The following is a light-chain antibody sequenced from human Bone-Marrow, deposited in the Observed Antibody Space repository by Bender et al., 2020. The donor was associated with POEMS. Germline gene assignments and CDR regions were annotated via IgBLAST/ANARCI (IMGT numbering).Light chain of an antibody. CDR2: SNY. CDR3: SSWDDSLSGWV. Sequence: QSVLTQPPSVSGTPGQRVIISCSGSSSNIGNNSVCWYQQLPGTAPRLVVYSNYQRPSGVPARFSGSKSGTSASLAISDIQSEDEGDYYCSSWDDSLSGWVFGGGTKLTVL. J-gene: IGLJ3*02. V-gene: IGLV1-44*01. CDR1: SSNIGNNS.